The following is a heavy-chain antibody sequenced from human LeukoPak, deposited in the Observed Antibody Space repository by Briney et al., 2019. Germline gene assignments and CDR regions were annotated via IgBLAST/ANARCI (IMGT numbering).Heavy chain of an antibody. CDR1: GFRFSSFA. J-gene: IGHJ4*02. Sequence: PGGSLRLSCAASGFRFSSFAMTWIRQAPGKGLEWISSISGSGGSTYYADSVKGRFTISRDNSKNTLYLQMNSLRAEDTAVYYCAKDVGSGSYYLESAMYYFDYWGQGTLVTVSS. V-gene: IGHV3-23*01. CDR3: AKDVGSGSYYLESAMYYFDY. CDR2: ISGSGGST. D-gene: IGHD1-26*01.